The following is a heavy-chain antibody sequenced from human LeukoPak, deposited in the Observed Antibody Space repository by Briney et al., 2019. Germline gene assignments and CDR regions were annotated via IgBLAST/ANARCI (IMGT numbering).Heavy chain of an antibody. CDR2: ISAYNGNT. CDR1: GYTFTSYG. J-gene: IGHJ4*02. CDR3: ARELEGYCSGGSCYPLDY. V-gene: IGHV1-18*01. D-gene: IGHD2-15*01. Sequence: GASVKVSCKASGYTFTSYGISWVRQAPGQGLEWMGWISAYNGNTNYAQKFQGRVTMTRDTSISTAYMELSRLRSDDTAVYYCARELEGYCSGGSCYPLDYWGQGTLVTVSS.